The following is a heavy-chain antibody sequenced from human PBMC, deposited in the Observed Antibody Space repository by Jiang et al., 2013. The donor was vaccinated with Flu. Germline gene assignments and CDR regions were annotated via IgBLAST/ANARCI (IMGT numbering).Heavy chain of an antibody. J-gene: IGHJ4*02. D-gene: IGHD6-25*01. Sequence: SLRISCATSGYIFTDYWITWVRQMPGKGLEWMGRIDPRTSYTTYSPSFQGHVIISVDKSITTAFLQWSSLKASDTAIYYCARHALGASGWHYFDDWGQGTLVTVPS. CDR2: IDPRTSYT. CDR1: GYIFTDYW. CDR3: ARHALGASGWHYFDD. V-gene: IGHV5-10-1*01.